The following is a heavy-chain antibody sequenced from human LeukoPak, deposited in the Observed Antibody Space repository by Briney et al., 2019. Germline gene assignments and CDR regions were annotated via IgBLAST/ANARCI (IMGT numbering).Heavy chain of an antibody. D-gene: IGHD4-17*01. Sequence: KPSEAPSLTPGVPGTSLTSFYWSWIPPNPREGLEWIGEVNHSGYTNMNPSLKSRVTISVDTSKNQFSLMMTSVTAADTAVYFCARMTTGHDYWGQGTLVTVSS. CDR3: ARMTTGHDY. CDR2: VNHSGYT. V-gene: IGHV4-34*01. CDR1: GTSLTSFY. J-gene: IGHJ4*02.